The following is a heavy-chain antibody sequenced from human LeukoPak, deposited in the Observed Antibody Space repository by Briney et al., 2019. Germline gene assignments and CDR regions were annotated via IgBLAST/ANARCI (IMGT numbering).Heavy chain of an antibody. V-gene: IGHV1-2*02. CDR2: INPNSGGT. Sequence: GASVKVSCKASGYTFTGYYMHWVRQAPGQGLEWMGWINPNSGGTNYAQKFQGRVTMTRDTSISTAYMELSRLRSDDTAVYYCARERLAVAGTFYYYYMDVWGKGTTVTVSS. D-gene: IGHD6-19*01. J-gene: IGHJ6*03. CDR3: ARERLAVAGTFYYYYMDV. CDR1: GYTFTGYY.